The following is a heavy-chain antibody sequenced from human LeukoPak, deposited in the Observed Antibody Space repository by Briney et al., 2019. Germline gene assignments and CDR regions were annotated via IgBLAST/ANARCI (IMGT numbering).Heavy chain of an antibody. V-gene: IGHV3-30*18. Sequence: GRSLSLSCAASGFTFSSYGTQWVRQAPGKGLEWQAVILYDGSNKYYADSVKGRFTISRDNSKNTLYLKMNSLRAEDTAVYYCAKDLEYYGSGRILPHYWGQGTLVTVSS. CDR1: GFTFSSYG. J-gene: IGHJ4*02. D-gene: IGHD3-10*01. CDR3: AKDLEYYGSGRILPHY. CDR2: ILYDGSNK.